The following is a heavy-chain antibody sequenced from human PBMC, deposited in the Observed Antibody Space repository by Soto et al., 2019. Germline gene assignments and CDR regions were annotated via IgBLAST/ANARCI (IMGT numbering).Heavy chain of an antibody. V-gene: IGHV3-48*01. D-gene: IGHD6-13*01. Sequence: EVQLVESGGGLVQPGGSLRLSCAASGFTFSSYSMNWVRQSPGKGLEWVSYISSSSSTIYYADSVKSRFTISRDNAKNSLYLQMNSLRAEDTAVYYCARGLSNYMDVWGKGTTVTVSS. CDR3: ARGLSNYMDV. CDR2: ISSSSSTI. J-gene: IGHJ6*03. CDR1: GFTFSSYS.